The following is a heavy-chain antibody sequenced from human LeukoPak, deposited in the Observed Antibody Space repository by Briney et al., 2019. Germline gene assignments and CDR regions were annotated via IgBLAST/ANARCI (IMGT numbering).Heavy chain of an antibody. CDR2: IWYDGSNK. Sequence: GGSLRLSCAASGFTFSSYGMHWVRQAPGKGLEWVAVIWYDGSNKYYADSVKGRFTISRDNSKNTLYLQMNSLRAEDTAVYYCARFYGPTAFWWFDPWGQGTLVTVSS. V-gene: IGHV3-33*01. D-gene: IGHD2/OR15-2a*01. J-gene: IGHJ5*02. CDR1: GFTFSSYG. CDR3: ARFYGPTAFWWFDP.